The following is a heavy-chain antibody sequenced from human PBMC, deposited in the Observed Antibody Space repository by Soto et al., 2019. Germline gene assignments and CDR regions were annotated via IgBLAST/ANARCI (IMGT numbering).Heavy chain of an antibody. Sequence: AASVKVSCKASGYTFTVYYMHWVRQAPGQGLEWMGGIIPIFGTANYAQKFQGRVTITADESTSTAYMELSSLRSEDTAVYYCARGGGWDYFDYWGQGTLVTVSS. CDR2: IIPIFGTA. V-gene: IGHV1-69*13. CDR1: GYTFTVYY. CDR3: ARGGGWDYFDY. J-gene: IGHJ4*02. D-gene: IGHD6-19*01.